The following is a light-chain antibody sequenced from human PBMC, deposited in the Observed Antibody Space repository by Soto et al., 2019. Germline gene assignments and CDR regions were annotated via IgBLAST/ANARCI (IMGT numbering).Light chain of an antibody. CDR1: QSVSSNY. CDR2: GAS. J-gene: IGKJ5*01. V-gene: IGKV3-20*01. Sequence: EIVLTQSPGTLSLSPGERAILSYRASQSVSSNYLAWYQQKPGQAPRLLIYGASSRATGIPDRFSGSGSGTDFTLTITRLEPEDFAVFYCQQYGSSEIIFGQGTRLEIK. CDR3: QQYGSSEII.